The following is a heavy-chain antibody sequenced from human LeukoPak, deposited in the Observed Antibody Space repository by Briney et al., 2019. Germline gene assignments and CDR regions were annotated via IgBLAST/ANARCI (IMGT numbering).Heavy chain of an antibody. CDR3: ARDWPPSIAARLDGSSYYYGMDV. Sequence: SVKVSCKASGGTFSSYAISWVRQAPGQGLEWMGRIIPILGIANYAQKFQGRVTITADKSTSTAYMELSSLRSEDTAVYYCARDWPPSIAARLDGSSYYYGMDVWGQGTTVTVSS. J-gene: IGHJ6*02. D-gene: IGHD6-6*01. CDR2: IIPILGIA. V-gene: IGHV1-69*04. CDR1: GGTFSSYA.